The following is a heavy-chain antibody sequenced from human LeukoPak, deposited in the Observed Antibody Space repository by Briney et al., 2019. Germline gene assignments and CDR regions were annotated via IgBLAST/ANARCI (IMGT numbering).Heavy chain of an antibody. CDR3: ARGDGYSGWFDP. V-gene: IGHV4-59*01. CDR1: GGSISSYY. J-gene: IGHJ5*02. D-gene: IGHD5-24*01. CDR2: IYYSGST. Sequence: SETLSLTCTVSGGSISSYYWSWIRQPPGKGLEWIGYIYYSGSTNYNPSLKSRVTISVDPSKNQFSLKLSSVTAADTAVYYCARGDGYSGWFDPWGQGTLVTVSS.